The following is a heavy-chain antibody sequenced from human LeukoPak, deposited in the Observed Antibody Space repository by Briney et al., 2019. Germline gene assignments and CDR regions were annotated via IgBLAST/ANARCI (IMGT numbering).Heavy chain of an antibody. CDR2: IAFHGSDT. Sequence: GGSLGLPCSVSGLTFSSSDMHWVRQAPGKALEYVSAIAFHGSDTDDADYVNGRFTISRDKTKDTLYLQMSNLRPEDTAIYYCVKVGISTYDHWGQGTLVTVSS. CDR3: VKVGISTYDH. J-gene: IGHJ4*02. V-gene: IGHV3-64D*06. CDR1: GLTFSSSD. D-gene: IGHD2/OR15-2a*01.